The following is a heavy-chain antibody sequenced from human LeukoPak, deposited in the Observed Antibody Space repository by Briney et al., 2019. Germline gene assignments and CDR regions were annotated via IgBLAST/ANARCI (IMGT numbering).Heavy chain of an antibody. Sequence: GESLKISCKASGYSFTDYWIGWVRQMPGKGLEWMGTIYPGDSETRYSPSFQGQVTISADKSISTAYLQWSSLKASDSAMYYCARLLGGYDFWSGFDYWGLGTLVTVSS. CDR1: GYSFTDYW. D-gene: IGHD3-3*01. CDR3: ARLLGGYDFWSGFDY. J-gene: IGHJ4*02. V-gene: IGHV5-51*01. CDR2: IYPGDSET.